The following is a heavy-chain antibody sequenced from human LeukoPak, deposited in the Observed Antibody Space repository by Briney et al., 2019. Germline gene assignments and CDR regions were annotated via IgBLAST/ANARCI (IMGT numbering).Heavy chain of an antibody. J-gene: IGHJ6*03. CDR3: AKDGAIWFRESYYMDV. V-gene: IGHV3-30*02. CDR2: IRYYGSNK. CDR1: GFTFSIYV. Sequence: GGPLRLFCAASGFTFSIYVMHCVREAPGKGLECLAFIRYYGSNKYYADYVKGRFTISRDNSKNTLYLQMTSMRAEDTAVYYCAKDGAIWFRESYYMDVWGKGTTVTISS. D-gene: IGHD3-10*01.